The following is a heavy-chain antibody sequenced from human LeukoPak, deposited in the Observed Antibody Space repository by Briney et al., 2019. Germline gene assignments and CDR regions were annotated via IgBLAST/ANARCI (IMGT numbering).Heavy chain of an antibody. CDR1: GFTSSSYW. CDR3: ARGRGWTYDS. D-gene: IGHD3/OR15-3a*01. CDR2: INGDGRNI. J-gene: IGHJ4*02. Sequence: PGGSLRLSCVASGFTSSSYWMHWVRHDPRKGLVWVSRINGDGRNINYADSVRGRFTISSDNARSSLYLQMNTLRAEDTAVYYCARGRGWTYDSWGRGTLVTVSS. V-gene: IGHV3-74*01.